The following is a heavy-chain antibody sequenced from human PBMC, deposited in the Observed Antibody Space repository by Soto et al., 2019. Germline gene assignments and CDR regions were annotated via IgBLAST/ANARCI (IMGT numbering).Heavy chain of an antibody. V-gene: IGHV4-39*01. Sequence: PSETLSLTCSVSGGSISSSSYYWGWIRQPPGKGLEWIGSIYYSGSTYYNPSLKSRVTISVDTSKNQFSLKLSSVTAADTAVYYCARQVIVATMARFDYWGQGTLVTVSS. CDR2: IYYSGST. CDR3: ARQVIVATMARFDY. J-gene: IGHJ4*02. CDR1: GGSISSSSYY. D-gene: IGHD5-12*01.